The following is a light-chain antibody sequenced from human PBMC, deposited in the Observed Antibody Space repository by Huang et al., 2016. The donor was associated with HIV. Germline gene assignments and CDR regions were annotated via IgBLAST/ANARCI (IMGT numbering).Light chain of an antibody. CDR3: QQAINFPIT. Sequence: DIQMTQSPSSVSASVGDRVTITCRASQDIGTWLAWYQQKPGKAPKLLIYAATNWQSGVSSRFGGSESGTDFTLTITSLQPEDSAFYFCQQAINFPITFGQGTRLEIK. CDR2: AAT. V-gene: IGKV1-12*01. CDR1: QDIGTW. J-gene: IGKJ5*01.